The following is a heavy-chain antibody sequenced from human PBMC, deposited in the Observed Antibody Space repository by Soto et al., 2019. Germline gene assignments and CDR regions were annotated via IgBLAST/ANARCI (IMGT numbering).Heavy chain of an antibody. J-gene: IGHJ4*02. Sequence: SETLSLTCAVYGGSFSGYYWSWIRQPPGKGLEWIGEINHGGSTNYNPSLKSRVTISVDTSKNQFSLKLSSVTAADTAVYYCARNKGLQLAFDYWGQGTLVTVSS. V-gene: IGHV4-34*01. D-gene: IGHD5-18*01. CDR2: INHGGST. CDR1: GGSFSGYY. CDR3: ARNKGLQLAFDY.